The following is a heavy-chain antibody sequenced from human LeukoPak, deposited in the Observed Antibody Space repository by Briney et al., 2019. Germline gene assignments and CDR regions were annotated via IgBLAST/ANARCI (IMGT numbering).Heavy chain of an antibody. CDR2: IRYDGSDK. D-gene: IGHD1-26*01. V-gene: IGHV3-30*02. CDR1: GFSFSSYS. CDR3: ARDPLTGSYGVNWLDP. J-gene: IGHJ5*02. Sequence: GGSLRLPCAASGFSFSSYSIHWVRQAPVKGLEWVAFIRYDGSDKYFADIVKGRFTISRDNSKNTVYLQMNSLRVEDTAIYYCARDPLTGSYGVNWLDPWGQGTLVTVSS.